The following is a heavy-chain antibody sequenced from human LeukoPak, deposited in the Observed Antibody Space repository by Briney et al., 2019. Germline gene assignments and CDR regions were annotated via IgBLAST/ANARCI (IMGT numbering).Heavy chain of an antibody. V-gene: IGHV1-18*04. D-gene: IGHD3-22*01. CDR3: ARDFRDYYDSSGYYSPAGY. J-gene: IGHJ4*02. CDR2: ISAYNGNT. CDR1: GYTFTSYG. Sequence: GASVKVSCKAPGYTFTSYGISWVRQAPGQGLEWMGWISAYNGNTNYAQKLQGRVTMTTDTSTSTAYMELRSLRSDDTAVYYCARDFRDYYDSSGYYSPAGYWGQGTLVTVSS.